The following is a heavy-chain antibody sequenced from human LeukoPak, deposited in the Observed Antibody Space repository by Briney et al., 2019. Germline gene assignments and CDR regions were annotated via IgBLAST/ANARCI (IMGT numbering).Heavy chain of an antibody. CDR2: IYHSSIT. Sequence: SETLSLTCAVSGYSISSCYYWGWLRPPPGRGLERIGSIYHSSITYFKPSLRSRVTISINTSKNQLSLKVNSVTAADTAVYYCSRNMATVVRVDSWGQGTLVIVSS. CDR1: GYSISSCYY. CDR3: SRNMATVVRVDS. D-gene: IGHD3-10*01. V-gene: IGHV4-38-2*01. J-gene: IGHJ5*01.